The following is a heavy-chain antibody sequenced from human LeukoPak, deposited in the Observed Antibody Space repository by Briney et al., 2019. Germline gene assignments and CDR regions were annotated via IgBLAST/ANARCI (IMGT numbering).Heavy chain of an antibody. CDR3: ARDQDTAMLFDY. Sequence: PGGSLRLSCAVSGFTFSSYGMHWVRQAPGKGLEWVAFIRYDGGNKYYADSVKGRFTISRDNSKNSLYLQMNSLRAEDTAVYYCARDQDTAMLFDYWGQGTLVTVSS. CDR2: IRYDGGNK. V-gene: IGHV3-30*02. J-gene: IGHJ4*02. CDR1: GFTFSSYG. D-gene: IGHD5-18*01.